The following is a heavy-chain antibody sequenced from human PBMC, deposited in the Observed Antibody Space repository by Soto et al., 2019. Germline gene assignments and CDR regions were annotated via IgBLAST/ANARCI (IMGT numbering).Heavy chain of an antibody. V-gene: IGHV1-69*13. D-gene: IGHD2-8*01. J-gene: IGHJ6*02. CDR3: ARDQSSYCTNGVCHYYYYYGMDA. CDR1: GGTFSSYA. CDR2: IIPIFGTA. Sequence: SVKVSCKASGGTFSSYAISWVRQAPGQGLEWMGGIIPIFGTANYAQKFQGRVTITADESTSTAYMELSSLRSEDTAVYYCARDQSSYCTNGVCHYYYYYGMDAWGQGTTVTVSS.